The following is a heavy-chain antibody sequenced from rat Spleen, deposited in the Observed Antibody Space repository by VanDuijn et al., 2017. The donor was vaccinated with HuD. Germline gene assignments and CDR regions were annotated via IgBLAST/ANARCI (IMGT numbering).Heavy chain of an antibody. D-gene: IGHD5-1*01. CDR1: GFTFSNYG. Sequence: EVQLVESGGGLVQPGRSLKLSCAASGFTFSNYGMHWIRQAPTKGLEWVASIVYDGSRTYFRDSVKGRFTLSRDNAKSTLYLQMDSLRSEDTATYYCARHGDWEGFAYWGQGTLVTVSS. J-gene: IGHJ3*01. CDR2: IVYDGSRT. V-gene: IGHV5-19*01. CDR3: ARHGDWEGFAY.